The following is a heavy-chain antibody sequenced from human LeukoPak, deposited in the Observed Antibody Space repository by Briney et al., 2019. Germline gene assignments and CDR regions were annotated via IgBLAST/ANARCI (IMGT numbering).Heavy chain of an antibody. V-gene: IGHV3-21*01. J-gene: IGHJ3*02. D-gene: IGHD6-13*01. Sequence: GGSLRLSCAASGFTFSSYWMHWVRQAPGKGLVWVSSISSSSSYIYYADSVKGRFTISRDNAKNSLYLQMNSLRAEDTALYYCARELAAAGPFDIWGQGTMVTVSS. CDR2: ISSSSSYI. CDR1: GFTFSSYW. CDR3: ARELAAAGPFDI.